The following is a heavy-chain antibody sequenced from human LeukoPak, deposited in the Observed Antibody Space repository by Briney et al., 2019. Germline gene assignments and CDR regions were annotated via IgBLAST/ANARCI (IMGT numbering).Heavy chain of an antibody. Sequence: SETLSLTCTVSGGSISSYYWSWIRQPPGKGLEWIGYIYYSGSTNYNPSLKSRVTISVDTSKNQFSLKLSSVTAADTAVYYCARDNGWNAPAGYYFDYWGQGTLVTVSS. CDR1: GGSISSYY. CDR3: ARDNGWNAPAGYYFDY. CDR2: IYYSGST. V-gene: IGHV4-59*01. J-gene: IGHJ4*02. D-gene: IGHD1-1*01.